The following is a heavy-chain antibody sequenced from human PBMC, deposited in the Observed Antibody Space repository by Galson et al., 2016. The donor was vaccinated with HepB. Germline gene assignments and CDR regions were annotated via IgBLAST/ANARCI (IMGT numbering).Heavy chain of an antibody. D-gene: IGHD3-3*01. V-gene: IGHV3-23*01. J-gene: IGHJ4*02. CDR3: AKVLEHGRGDF. Sequence: SLRLSCAASGFTFSTYAMSWVRQAPGKGLEWLSVISGSGGGTKYADSVKGRFTISRDNSTNTLYLQMSSLRAEDTAIYYCAKVLEHGRGDFWGQGTLVTVSS. CDR2: ISGSGGGT. CDR1: GFTFSTYA.